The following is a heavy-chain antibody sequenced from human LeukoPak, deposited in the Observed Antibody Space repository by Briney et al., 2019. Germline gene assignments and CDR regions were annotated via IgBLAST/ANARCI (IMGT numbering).Heavy chain of an antibody. J-gene: IGHJ4*02. Sequence: GGSLRLSCGASRFIFSTYSMNWVRQAPGKGLEWVSYISESSSHRYYADSVKGRFTISRDNAKNSLYLEMNGLRAEDTAVYYCAKDKLAGPFDYWGQGTLVTVSS. CDR3: AKDKLAGPFDY. V-gene: IGHV3-21*04. CDR2: ISESSSHR. D-gene: IGHD6-19*01. CDR1: RFIFSTYS.